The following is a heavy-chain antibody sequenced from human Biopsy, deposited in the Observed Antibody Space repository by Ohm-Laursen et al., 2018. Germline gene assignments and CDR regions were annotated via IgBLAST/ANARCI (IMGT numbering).Heavy chain of an antibody. CDR3: VTDRLDDITKVRGIMTD. V-gene: IGHV3-33*01. Sequence: SLRLSCAASGFNFSAYGMHWVRQAPDKGLEWVALTWDDGSHQYYADSVKGRFTISSDNSKNSLYLHINTLRVEDTAVYYCVTDRLDDITKVRGIMTDWGQGTLVIVSS. D-gene: IGHD3-10*01. CDR2: TWDDGSHQ. CDR1: GFNFSAYG. J-gene: IGHJ4*02.